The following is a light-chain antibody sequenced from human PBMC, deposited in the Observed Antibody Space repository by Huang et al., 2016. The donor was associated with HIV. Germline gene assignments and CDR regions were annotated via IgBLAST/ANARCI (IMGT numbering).Light chain of an antibody. CDR1: QSISSW. CDR3: QQYNRYSYT. J-gene: IGKJ2*01. V-gene: IGKV1-5*03. CDR2: KAS. Sequence: DIQMTQSPSTLSASVGDRVTITCRASQSISSWLAWYQLKPGKAPKVLIYKASSLESGVPSRFSGSGSGTEFTLNISSLQPDDFATYYCQQYNRYSYTFGQGTNLEIK.